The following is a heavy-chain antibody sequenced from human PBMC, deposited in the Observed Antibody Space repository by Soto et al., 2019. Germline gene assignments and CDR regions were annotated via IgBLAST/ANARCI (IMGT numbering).Heavy chain of an antibody. CDR3: ARDGVVPAAIYYYGMDV. CDR2: IYSGGSK. V-gene: IGHV3-66*01. Sequence: GGSLRLSCAASGFTVSSNYMSWVRQAPGKGLEWVSVIYSGGSKYYADSVKGRFTISRDNSKNTLYLQMNSLRAEDTAVYYCARDGVVPAAIYYYGMDVWGQGTTVTVSS. CDR1: GFTVSSNY. J-gene: IGHJ6*02. D-gene: IGHD2-2*01.